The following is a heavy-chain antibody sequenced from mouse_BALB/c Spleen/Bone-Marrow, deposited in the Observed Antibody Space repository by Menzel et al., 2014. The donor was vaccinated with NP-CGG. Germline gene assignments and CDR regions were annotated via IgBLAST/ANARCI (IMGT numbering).Heavy chain of an antibody. CDR3: ARRGWYYAMDY. D-gene: IGHD2-3*01. CDR2: ISNGGGST. Sequence: EVMLVESGGGLVQPGGSLKLSCATSGFTFSDYYMYWVRQTPEERLEWVAYISNGGGSTYYPDTVKGRFTISRDNAKNPLYLQMSRLKSEDTAMYYCARRGWYYAMDYWGQGTSVTVSS. CDR1: GFTFSDYY. V-gene: IGHV5-12*02. J-gene: IGHJ4*01.